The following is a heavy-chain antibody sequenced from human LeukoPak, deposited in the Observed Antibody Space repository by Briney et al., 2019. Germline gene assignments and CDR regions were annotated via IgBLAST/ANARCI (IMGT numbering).Heavy chain of an antibody. J-gene: IGHJ4*02. D-gene: IGHD6-19*01. V-gene: IGHV3-43*02. CDR1: GFTFDDYA. CDR2: ISGDGGST. Sequence: PGGSLRLSCAASGFTFDDYAMHWVRQAPGKGLEWVSLISGDGGSTYYADSVKGRFTISRDNSKNSLYLQMNSLRTEDTALYYCAKDKGSYSSGWYATYWGQGTLVTVSS. CDR3: AKDKGSYSSGWYATY.